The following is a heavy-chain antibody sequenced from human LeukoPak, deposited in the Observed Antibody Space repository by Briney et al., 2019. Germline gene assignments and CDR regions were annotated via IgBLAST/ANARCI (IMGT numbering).Heavy chain of an antibody. V-gene: IGHV3-21*01. D-gene: IGHD6-19*01. CDR1: GFTFCSYR. J-gene: IGHJ5*02. CDR2: FSSCSIYI. Sequence: GGSLRLSCAASGFTFCSYRMKWVPQAPGKGLEWVSSFSSCSIYIYYADSVKGRFTISRDNAKNSLYLQMNSLRAEDTAVYYCASLGAVAGTSGCFDPWGQGTLVTVSS. CDR3: ASLGAVAGTSGCFDP.